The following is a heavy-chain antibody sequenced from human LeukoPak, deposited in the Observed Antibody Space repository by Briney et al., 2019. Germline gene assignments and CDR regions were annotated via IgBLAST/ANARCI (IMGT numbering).Heavy chain of an antibody. V-gene: IGHV3-21*01. CDR1: GFTFSSYS. J-gene: IGHJ6*03. CDR3: ARVKPEYYYYMEV. CDR2: ISSSSSYI. Sequence: GGSLRLSCAASGFTFSSYSMNWVRQAPGKGLEWVSSISSSSSYIYYADSVKGRFTISRDNAKNSLYLQMNSLRAEDTDVYYCARVKPEYYYYMEVWGTGITVTVSS.